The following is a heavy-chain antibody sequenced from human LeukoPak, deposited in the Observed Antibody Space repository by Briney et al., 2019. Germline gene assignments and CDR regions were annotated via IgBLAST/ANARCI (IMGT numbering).Heavy chain of an antibody. D-gene: IGHD5-24*01. CDR3: ARDGAGIESWVELDP. CDR1: GFSVSNHY. J-gene: IGHJ5*02. V-gene: IGHV3-66*02. Sequence: QSGGSLRLSCAASGFSVSNHYMAWVRQAPGRRLEWVSFIWADGTTFYTDSVRGRFTVSRDQFKNTLYFQMSSLRPDDTALYYCARDGAGIESWVELDPWGQGTQVTVSA. CDR2: IWADGTT.